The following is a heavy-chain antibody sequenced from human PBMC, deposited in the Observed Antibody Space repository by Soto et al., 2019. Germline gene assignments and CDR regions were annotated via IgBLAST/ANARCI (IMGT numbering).Heavy chain of an antibody. CDR3: ARVFTTVTQREENPFDG. D-gene: IGHD4-17*01. J-gene: IGHJ4*02. CDR2: ISAYNGNT. CDR1: GYTFTSYG. Sequence: QVQLVQSGAEVKKPGASVKVSCKASGYTFTSYGISWVRQAPGQGLEWMGWISAYNGNTNYAQKLQGRVTMTTDTSTSTAYMELRSLNSDDTAVYYCARVFTTVTQREENPFDGGGQGAQVTVSS. V-gene: IGHV1-18*01.